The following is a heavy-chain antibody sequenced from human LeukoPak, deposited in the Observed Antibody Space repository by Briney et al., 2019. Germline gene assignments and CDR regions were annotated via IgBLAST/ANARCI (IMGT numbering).Heavy chain of an antibody. CDR2: IYYSGST. CDR3: ARHLSVTPYFDY. V-gene: IGHV4-59*01. Sequence: SSETLSLTCTVSGGSITSYYWSWIRQPPGKGLEWIGYIYYSGSTKYNPSLKSRVTISVHTSKNQFSLKLSSVTAADTAVYYCARHLSVTPYFDYWGQGSLVTVSS. J-gene: IGHJ4*02. CDR1: GGSITSYY. D-gene: IGHD4-17*01.